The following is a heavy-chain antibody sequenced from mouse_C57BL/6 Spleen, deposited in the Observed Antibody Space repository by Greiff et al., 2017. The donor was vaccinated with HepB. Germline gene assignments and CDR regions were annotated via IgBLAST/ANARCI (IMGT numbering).Heavy chain of an antibody. CDR2: IYPGDGDT. Sequence: VQLQQSGPELVKPGASVKISCKASGYAFSSSWMNWVKQRPGKGLEWIGRIYPGDGDTNYNGKFKGKATLTADKSSSTAYMQLSSLTSEDSAVYFCGENYYGRSRDYWGKGTSVTVFS. V-gene: IGHV1-82*01. CDR3: GENYYGRSRDY. D-gene: IGHD1-1*01. CDR1: GYAFSSSW. J-gene: IGHJ4*01.